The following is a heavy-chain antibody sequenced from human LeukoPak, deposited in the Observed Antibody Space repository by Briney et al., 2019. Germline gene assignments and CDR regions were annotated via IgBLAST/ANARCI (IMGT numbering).Heavy chain of an antibody. CDR3: AKSPPGYGYFAS. CDR1: GFTFSSYG. CDR2: ISGSGGST. J-gene: IGHJ4*02. D-gene: IGHD3-10*01. V-gene: IGHV3-23*01. Sequence: GGSLRLSCAASGFTFSSYGMSWVRQAPGKGLEWVSAISGSGGSTYYADSVKGRFTISRDNSKNTLYLQMNSLRAEDTAVYYWAKSPPGYGYFASWGQGTLVTVSS.